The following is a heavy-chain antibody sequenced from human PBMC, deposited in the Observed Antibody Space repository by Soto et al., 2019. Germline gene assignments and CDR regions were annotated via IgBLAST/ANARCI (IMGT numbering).Heavy chain of an antibody. J-gene: IGHJ4*02. CDR1: GFTFTSYW. D-gene: IGHD6-19*01. CDR2: IDTDGSTT. V-gene: IGHV3-74*01. Sequence: GGSLRLSCAASGFTFTSYWMHWVRQAPGKGLVWVSRIDTDGSTTSYADAVKGRFTISRDNAKNTLYLQMSSLRAEDTAVYYCARAIAVAGTGGLYWGQGILVTVSS. CDR3: ARAIAVAGTGGLY.